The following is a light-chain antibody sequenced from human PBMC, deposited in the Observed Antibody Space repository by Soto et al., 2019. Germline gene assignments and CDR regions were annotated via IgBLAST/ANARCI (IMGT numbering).Light chain of an antibody. V-gene: IGLV1-44*01. Sequence: QSVLTQPPSASGTPGQRGTISCSGSSSTIGRNTVHWYQQLPGTAPNLLIYTNNQRPSGVPARFSGSKSGTSASLAISGLQSEDEADYYCAAWDDRLNGYVFGTGTKVTVL. J-gene: IGLJ1*01. CDR2: TNN. CDR3: AAWDDRLNGYV. CDR1: SSTIGRNT.